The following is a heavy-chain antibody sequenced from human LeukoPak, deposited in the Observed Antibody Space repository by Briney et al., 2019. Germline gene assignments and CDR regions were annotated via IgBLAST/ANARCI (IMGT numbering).Heavy chain of an antibody. J-gene: IGHJ6*03. CDR2: ISWNSGSI. V-gene: IGHV3-9*01. CDR1: GFTFDDYA. CDR3: ARDPYSGGYWNYYYYYMDV. Sequence: PGGSLRLSCAASGFTFDDYAMHWVRQAPGKGLEWVSGISWNSGSIVYADSVNGRFTISRDNAKNSLFLQMNSLTAEDTAVYYCARDPYSGGYWNYYYYYMDVWGKGTTVTISS. D-gene: IGHD1-26*01.